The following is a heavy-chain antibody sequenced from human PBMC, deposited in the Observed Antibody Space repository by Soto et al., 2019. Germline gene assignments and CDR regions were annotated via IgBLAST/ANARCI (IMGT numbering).Heavy chain of an antibody. Sequence: SVKVSCKASGGTFSSYAISWVRQAPGQGLEWMGGIIPIFGTANYAQKFQGRVTITADESTRTAYMELSSLRSEDTAVYYCARNSGIQLAYEYFQHWGQGTLVTVSS. J-gene: IGHJ1*01. CDR3: ARNSGIQLAYEYFQH. D-gene: IGHD5-18*01. CDR1: GGTFSSYA. CDR2: IIPIFGTA. V-gene: IGHV1-69*13.